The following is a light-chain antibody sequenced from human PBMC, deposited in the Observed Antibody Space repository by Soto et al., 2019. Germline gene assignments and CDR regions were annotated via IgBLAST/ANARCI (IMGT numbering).Light chain of an antibody. CDR3: SSYTNNNKV. CDR1: SSDVGGYKY. Sequence: QSALTQPASVSGSPGQSITISCTGTSSDVGGYKYVSWYQQHPGKAPKLMIYDVSNRPSGVSNRFSGSKSGNTASLTISGLQAEDEDDYYCSSYTNNNKVFGTGTKVTVL. J-gene: IGLJ1*01. CDR2: DVS. V-gene: IGLV2-14*01.